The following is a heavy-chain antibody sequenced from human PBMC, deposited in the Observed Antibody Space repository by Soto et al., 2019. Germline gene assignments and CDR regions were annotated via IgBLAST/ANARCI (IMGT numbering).Heavy chain of an antibody. J-gene: IGHJ5*02. V-gene: IGHV4-59*08. D-gene: IGHD6-19*01. CDR1: GGSISSYF. CDR2: IHYRGIT. CDR3: ARHVGSAWYWGFDP. Sequence: QVPLQESGPGLVKPSETLSLTCTVSGGSISSYFWSWIRQPPGKGLEWIGYIHYRGITSYNPSLKSRVTMSVDTSKNQFSLKLNSVTAADTAVYYCARHVGSAWYWGFDPWGQGTLVSVSS.